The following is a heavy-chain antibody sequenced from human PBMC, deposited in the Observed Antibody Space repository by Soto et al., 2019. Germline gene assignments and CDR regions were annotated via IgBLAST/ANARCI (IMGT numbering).Heavy chain of an antibody. CDR3: ARDKGQQLVRFPRWASYFDY. J-gene: IGHJ4*02. D-gene: IGHD6-13*01. Sequence: SETLSLTCTVSGGSISSYYWSWIRQPAGKGLEWIGRIYTSGSTNYNPSLKSRVTMSVDTSKNQFSLKLSSVTAADTAVHYCARDKGQQLVRFPRWASYFDYWGQGTLVTVSS. V-gene: IGHV4-4*07. CDR1: GGSISSYY. CDR2: IYTSGST.